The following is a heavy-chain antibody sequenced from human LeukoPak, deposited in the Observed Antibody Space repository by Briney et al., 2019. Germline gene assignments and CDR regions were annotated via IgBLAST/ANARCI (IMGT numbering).Heavy chain of an antibody. Sequence: GASVKVSCKASGYTFTSNYIHWVRQAPGQGLEWMGWINAGNGNTKYSQKFQGRVTITRDTSASTAYMELSSLRSEDTAVYYCARDQGYYYDSSGYLCRGYFDYWGQGTLVTVSS. CDR3: ARDQGYYYDSSGYLCRGYFDY. J-gene: IGHJ4*02. CDR1: GYTFTSNY. V-gene: IGHV1-3*01. D-gene: IGHD3-22*01. CDR2: INAGNGNT.